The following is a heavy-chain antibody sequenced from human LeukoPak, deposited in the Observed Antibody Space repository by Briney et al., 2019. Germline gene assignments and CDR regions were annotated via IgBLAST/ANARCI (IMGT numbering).Heavy chain of an antibody. CDR3: AKDIAITMVRGVMDY. Sequence: PGGSLRLPCATSGFTFDDYAMHWVRQAPGKGLEWVSGISWNSGSIGYADSVKGRFTISRDNAKNSLYLQMNSLRAEDTALYYCAKDIAITMVRGVMDYWGQGTLVTVSS. D-gene: IGHD3-10*01. V-gene: IGHV3-9*01. J-gene: IGHJ4*02. CDR1: GFTFDDYA. CDR2: ISWNSGSI.